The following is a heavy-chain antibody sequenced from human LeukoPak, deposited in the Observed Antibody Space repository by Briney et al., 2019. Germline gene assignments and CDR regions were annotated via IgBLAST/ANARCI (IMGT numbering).Heavy chain of an antibody. J-gene: IGHJ4*02. D-gene: IGHD6-13*01. V-gene: IGHV3-64D*06. CDR1: GFIISDYV. CDR3: VKDLYKGDTASWYFFHY. Sequence: GGSLRLSCSASGFIISDYVMHWVRQAPGKGLEYVSAISANGGSTYYADSVKGRFTVSRGTSKNTLYLQLSSLRAEDTAMYHCVKDLYKGDTASWYFFHYWGQGTLVTVSS. CDR2: ISANGGST.